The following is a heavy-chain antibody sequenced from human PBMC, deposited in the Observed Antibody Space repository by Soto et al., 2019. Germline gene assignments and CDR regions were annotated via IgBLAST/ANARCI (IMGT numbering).Heavy chain of an antibody. D-gene: IGHD2-21*01. CDR2: IYSGGST. CDR3: ARGFQSSFGY. J-gene: IGHJ4*02. Sequence: PGGSLRLSCAASGFTFSNSYMSWVRQAPGKGLEWVSVIYSGGSTYYADSVKGRFTISRDSSKNTLYLQMNSLRAEDTAVYYCARGFQSSFGYWGQGTLVTVSS. CDR1: GFTFSNSY. V-gene: IGHV3-53*01.